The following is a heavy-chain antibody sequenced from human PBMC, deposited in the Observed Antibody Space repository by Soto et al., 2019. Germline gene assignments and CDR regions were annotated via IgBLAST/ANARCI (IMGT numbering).Heavy chain of an antibody. J-gene: IGHJ6*02. CDR2: IDPSDSYT. CDR1: GYSFTSYW. Sequence: LGESLKISCKGSGYSFTSYWISWVRQMPGKGLEWMGRIDPSDSYTNYSPSFQGHVTISADKSISTAYLQWSSLKASDTAMYYCARQIQLWFAKGGYYYGMDVWGQGTTVTV. D-gene: IGHD5-18*01. V-gene: IGHV5-10-1*01. CDR3: ARQIQLWFAKGGYYYGMDV.